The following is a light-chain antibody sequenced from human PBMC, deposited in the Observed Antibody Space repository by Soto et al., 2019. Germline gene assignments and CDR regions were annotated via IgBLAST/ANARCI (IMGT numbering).Light chain of an antibody. Sequence: EIVLPQSPGTLSLSPGERATLSCRASQSVSSSYLAWYQQKPGQAPRLLIYGASSRATGIPDRFSGSGSGTDFTLTISRLEPEDFAVYYCQQYGSSPFGQGTRLEIK. J-gene: IGKJ5*01. CDR3: QQYGSSP. CDR1: QSVSSSY. V-gene: IGKV3-20*01. CDR2: GAS.